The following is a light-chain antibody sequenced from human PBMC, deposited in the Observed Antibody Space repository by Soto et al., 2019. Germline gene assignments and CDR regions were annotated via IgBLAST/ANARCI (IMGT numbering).Light chain of an antibody. J-gene: IGKJ1*01. CDR3: QQYNNWPRT. V-gene: IGKV3-15*01. CDR2: GAS. CDR1: QSIASR. Sequence: MTQSPSSLSASLGDRVTIPCPASQSIASRLNWYQQKPGSAPKLLIYGASTRATGIPARFSGSGSGTEVTLTLSSLQSGDFAVYYCQQYNNWPRTFGQGTKVDIK.